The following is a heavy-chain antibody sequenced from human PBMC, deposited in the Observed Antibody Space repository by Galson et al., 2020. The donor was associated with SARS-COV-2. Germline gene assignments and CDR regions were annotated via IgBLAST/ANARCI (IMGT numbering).Heavy chain of an antibody. CDR1: GYTLTELS. CDR3: ATAPAYYYDSSGWY. V-gene: IGHV1-24*01. J-gene: IGHJ4*02. Sequence: ASVKVPCKVSGYTLTELSMHWVRQAPGKGLEWMGGFDPEDGETIYAQKFQGRVTMTEDTSTDTAYMELSSLRSEDTAVYYCATAPAYYYDSSGWYWGQGTLVTVVS. CDR2: FDPEDGET. D-gene: IGHD3-22*01.